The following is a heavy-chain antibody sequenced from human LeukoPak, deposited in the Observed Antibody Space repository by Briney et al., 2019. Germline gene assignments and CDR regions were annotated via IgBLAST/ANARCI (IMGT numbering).Heavy chain of an antibody. Sequence: SETLSLTCAVYGGSFSGYYWSWIRQPPGKGLEWIGEINHSGSTNYNPSLKSRVSISVDTSLNQFSLNLGSVTAADMALYYCARHGNIVVAPSAAAFDYWGQGILVIVSS. J-gene: IGHJ4*02. CDR1: GGSFSGYY. CDR2: INHSGST. V-gene: IGHV4-34*01. D-gene: IGHD2-2*01. CDR3: ARHGNIVVAPSAAAFDY.